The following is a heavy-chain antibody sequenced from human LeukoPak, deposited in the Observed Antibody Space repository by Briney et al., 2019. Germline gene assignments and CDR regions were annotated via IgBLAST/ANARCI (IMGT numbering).Heavy chain of an antibody. CDR1: GFTFSSYG. D-gene: IGHD4-17*01. V-gene: IGHV3-30*18. J-gene: IGHJ4*02. Sequence: GGSLRLSCAGSGFTFSSYGMHWVRQAPGKGLEWVAGISYDGSNKYYADSVKGRFTISRDNSKNTLHLQMNSLRAEDSAVYYCAKEDPAVTTGLHFWGQGTLVTVSS. CDR2: ISYDGSNK. CDR3: AKEDPAVTTGLHF.